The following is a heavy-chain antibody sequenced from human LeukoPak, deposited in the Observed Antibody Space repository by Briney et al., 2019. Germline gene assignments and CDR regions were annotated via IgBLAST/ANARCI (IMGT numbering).Heavy chain of an antibody. D-gene: IGHD1-26*01. CDR1: GFTFSSYA. CDR3: AKYSGSNMAAFDI. CDR2: ISGSGDNT. J-gene: IGHJ3*02. Sequence: PGGSLRLSCAASGFTFSSYAMSWVRQAPGKGLEWVSAISGSGDNTYYADSVKGRFSIARDSSKNTLYLQMSSLSAEDTAVYYCAKYSGSNMAAFDIWGQGTMVIVSS. V-gene: IGHV3-23*01.